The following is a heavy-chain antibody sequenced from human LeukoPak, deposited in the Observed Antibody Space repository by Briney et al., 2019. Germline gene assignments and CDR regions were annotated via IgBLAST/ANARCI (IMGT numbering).Heavy chain of an antibody. D-gene: IGHD3-3*01. V-gene: IGHV1-8*01. CDR2: MNPNSGNT. Sequence: ASVTVSCKPSVYTFTNYDINWVRQATGQGLAWMGWMNPNSGNTGYAHKFQGRVTMTSSTSISTAYMELSSLRSEDTAVYYCARGWDDFWSGYPKDYWGQGTLVTVSS. J-gene: IGHJ4*02. CDR3: ARGWDDFWSGYPKDY. CDR1: VYTFTNYD.